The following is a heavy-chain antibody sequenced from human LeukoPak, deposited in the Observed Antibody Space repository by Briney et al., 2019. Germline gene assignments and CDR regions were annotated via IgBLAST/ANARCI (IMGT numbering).Heavy chain of an antibody. V-gene: IGHV1-18*04. D-gene: IGHD1-7*01. J-gene: IGHJ4*02. CDR2: ISAYNGNT. CDR1: GYTFTGYY. Sequence: ASVKVSCKASGYTFTGYYMHWVRQAPGQGREWMGWISAYNGNTNYAQKLQGRVTMTTDTSTSTAYMELRSLRSDDTAVYYCAREFLGITGTTPPGYWGQGTLVTVSS. CDR3: AREFLGITGTTPPGY.